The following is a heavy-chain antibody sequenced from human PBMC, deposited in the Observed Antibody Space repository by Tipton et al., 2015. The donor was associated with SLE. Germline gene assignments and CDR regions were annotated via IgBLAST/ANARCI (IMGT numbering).Heavy chain of an antibody. V-gene: IGHV3-23*01. CDR3: AKDSEWELRGGYYFDY. D-gene: IGHD1-26*01. Sequence: SLRLSCAASGFTFSSYAMSWVRQAPGKGLEWVSAISGSGGSTYYADSVKGRFTISRDNSKNTLYLQMNSLRAEDTAVYYCAKDSEWELRGGYYFDYWGQGTLVTVSS. CDR2: ISGSGGST. J-gene: IGHJ4*02. CDR1: GFTFSSYA.